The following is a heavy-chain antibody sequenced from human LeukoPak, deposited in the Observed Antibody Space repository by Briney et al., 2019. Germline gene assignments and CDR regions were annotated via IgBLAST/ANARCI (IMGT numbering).Heavy chain of an antibody. Sequence: SETLSLTCTVSGGSISNYYWSWIRQPAGKGLEWIGRIYTSGSTNYNPSLKSRVTMSVDTSKNQFSLKLSSVTAADTAVYYCARVGDSSPDAFDIWGQGTMVTVSS. CDR2: IYTSGST. V-gene: IGHV4-4*07. D-gene: IGHD3-22*01. CDR1: GGSISNYY. J-gene: IGHJ3*02. CDR3: ARVGDSSPDAFDI.